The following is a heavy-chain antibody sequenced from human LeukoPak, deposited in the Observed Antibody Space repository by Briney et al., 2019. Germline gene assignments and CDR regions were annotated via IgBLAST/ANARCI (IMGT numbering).Heavy chain of an antibody. Sequence: SETLSLTGRFFGVSINDHYWTWFRQPAGGGLEWIGHIYISGSTDYNPSLKSRVPLSVDMSKNQFSLKLTSVTAADTAMYYCAREGGNSVYDSWGQGTLVTVSS. J-gene: IGHJ4*02. D-gene: IGHD4-23*01. V-gene: IGHV4-4*07. CDR3: AREGGNSVYDS. CDR2: IYISGST. CDR1: GVSINDHY.